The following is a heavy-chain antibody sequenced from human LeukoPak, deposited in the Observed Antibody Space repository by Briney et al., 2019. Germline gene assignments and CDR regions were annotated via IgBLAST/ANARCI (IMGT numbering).Heavy chain of an antibody. CDR2: ISAYNGDT. CDR1: GYTFSNYG. D-gene: IGHD3-22*01. J-gene: IGHJ1*01. CDR3: AKGPPSTMIVVVTRPKYFQH. V-gene: IGHV1-18*01. Sequence: ASVKVSCKASGYTFSNYGISWVRQAPGQGLDYIGWISAYNGDTNYAQKLRGRVTMTTDTSTSTAYMELRSLRSDDTAVYYCAKGPPSTMIVVVTRPKYFQHWGQGTLVTVSS.